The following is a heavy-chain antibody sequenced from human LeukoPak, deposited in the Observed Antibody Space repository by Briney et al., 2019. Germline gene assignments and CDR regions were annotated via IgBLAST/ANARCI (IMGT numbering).Heavy chain of an antibody. J-gene: IGHJ4*02. V-gene: IGHV3-23*01. Sequence: PGGSLRLSCAASGFSFSKYAMTWVRQAPVKGLEWVSTIIGTASKTYYADSVKGRFTISRDNSKNTVYLQMNNLGADDTAMYYCAKDHSPPTPLFMVSRYFDYWGQGTLVTVSS. CDR3: AKDHSPPTPLFMVSRYFDY. CDR1: GFSFSKYA. CDR2: IIGTASKT. D-gene: IGHD2-8*01.